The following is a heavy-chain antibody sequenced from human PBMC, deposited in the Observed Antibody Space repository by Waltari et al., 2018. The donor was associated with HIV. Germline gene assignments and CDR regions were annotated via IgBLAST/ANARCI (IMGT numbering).Heavy chain of an antibody. Sequence: QVQLQESGPGLVKPSGTLSLTCAVSGGSISSSNWWSWVRQPPGKGLAWMGEIYHSGSTNYHPAHKSGVTRSVDKSKAPFSLKLSSVTAADTAGYYCARDLGTLGSVGGFDPWGQGTLVTVSS. D-gene: IGHD3-10*01. CDR1: GGSISSSNW. CDR3: ARDLGTLGSVGGFDP. CDR2: IYHSGST. J-gene: IGHJ5*02. V-gene: IGHV4-4*02.